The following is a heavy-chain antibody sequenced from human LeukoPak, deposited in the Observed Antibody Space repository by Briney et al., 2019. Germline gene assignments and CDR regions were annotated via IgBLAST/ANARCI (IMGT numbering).Heavy chain of an antibody. CDR1: GGSISSGGYY. V-gene: IGHV4-31*03. J-gene: IGHJ3*02. Sequence: SETLSLTCTVSGGSISSGGYYWSWIRQHPGKGLEWIGYIYYSGSTYYNPSLKSRVTISVDTSKNQFSLKLSSVTAADTAVYYCARDRRHLHSSSDAFDIWGQGTMVTVSS. CDR2: IYYSGST. CDR3: ARDRRHLHSSSDAFDI. D-gene: IGHD6-6*01.